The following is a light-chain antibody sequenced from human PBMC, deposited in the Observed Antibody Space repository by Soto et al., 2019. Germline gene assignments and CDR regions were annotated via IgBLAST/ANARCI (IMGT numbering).Light chain of an antibody. CDR2: AAS. Sequence: DIQLTQPPSFLSASVGDRVTITCRASQDISTHLAWYQQKPGKAPKHLITAASTSQTEVRSRFRGSGSGTEFALTVTGLQPEDSATYYCQQLNTYPLTVGGATRVEIK. J-gene: IGKJ4*01. V-gene: IGKV1-9*01. CDR3: QQLNTYPLT. CDR1: QDISTH.